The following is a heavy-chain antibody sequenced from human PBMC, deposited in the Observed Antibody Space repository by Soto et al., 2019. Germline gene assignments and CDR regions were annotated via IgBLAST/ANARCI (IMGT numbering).Heavy chain of an antibody. CDR2: IYYSGST. D-gene: IGHD6-6*01. Sequence: SETLSLTCTVSGGSISSGDYYWSWIRQPPGKGLEWIGYIYYSGSTYYNPSLKSRVTISVDTSKNQFSLKLSSVTAADTAVYYCARPSSSSGPYDYWGQGTLVTVSS. CDR3: ARPSSSSGPYDY. CDR1: GGSISSGDYY. V-gene: IGHV4-30-4*01. J-gene: IGHJ4*02.